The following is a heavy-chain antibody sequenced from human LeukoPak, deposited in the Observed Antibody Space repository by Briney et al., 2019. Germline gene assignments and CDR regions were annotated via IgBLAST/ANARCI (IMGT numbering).Heavy chain of an antibody. Sequence: SETLSLTCTVSGGSISSGSYYWSWIRQPAGKGLEWIGRIYTSGSTNYNPSLKSRVTISVDTSKNQFSLKLTSVTAADTAVYYCARIPFRGIIAGAFEHWGQGTLVTVSS. CDR2: IYTSGST. D-gene: IGHD3-10*01. V-gene: IGHV4-61*02. CDR3: ARIPFRGIIAGAFEH. J-gene: IGHJ4*02. CDR1: GGSISSGSYY.